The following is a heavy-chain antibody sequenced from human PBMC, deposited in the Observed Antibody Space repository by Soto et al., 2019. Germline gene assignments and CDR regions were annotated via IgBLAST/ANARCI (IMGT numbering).Heavy chain of an antibody. CDR3: AREVQVRGFAFDI. V-gene: IGHV3-66*01. Sequence: GGSLRLSCAVSGFTVSSNYMNWVRQAPGKGLEWVSFIYSGGNTYYADSVKGRFTISRDNSKNMLYLQMNSLRVEDTAVYYCAREVQVRGFAFDIWGQGTMVTVSS. CDR1: GFTVSSNY. J-gene: IGHJ3*02. CDR2: IYSGGNT.